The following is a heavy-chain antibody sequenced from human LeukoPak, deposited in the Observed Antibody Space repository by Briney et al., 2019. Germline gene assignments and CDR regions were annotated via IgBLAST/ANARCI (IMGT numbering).Heavy chain of an antibody. CDR2: ISWNSGSI. D-gene: IGHD4-17*01. CDR3: AKDPMTSVTTTAY. J-gene: IGHJ4*02. V-gene: IGHV3-9*01. Sequence: SGGSLRLSCAASGFTFDDYAMHWVRQAPGKGLEWVSGISWNSGSIGYADSVKGRFTISRDNSKNTLYLQMNSLRAEDTAVYYCAKDPMTSVTTTAYWGQGTLVTVSS. CDR1: GFTFDDYA.